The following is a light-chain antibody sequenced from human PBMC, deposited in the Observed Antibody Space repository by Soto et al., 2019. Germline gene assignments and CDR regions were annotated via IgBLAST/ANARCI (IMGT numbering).Light chain of an antibody. CDR2: NTN. CDR1: SGSDSTRNY. Sequence: QTVVTQEPSFAVYPGGTVALTCGLTSGSDSTRNYPSWYQQIPGQAPRTLIYNTNTRSSGVPDRFSGSILGNKAALTITGAQAADESDYYCALYVGSGIHWVFGGGTKLTVL. CDR3: ALYVGSGIHWV. J-gene: IGLJ3*02. V-gene: IGLV8-61*01.